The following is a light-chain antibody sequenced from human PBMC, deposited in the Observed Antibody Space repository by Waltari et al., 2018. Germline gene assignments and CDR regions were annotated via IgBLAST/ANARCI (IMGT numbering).Light chain of an antibody. CDR3: QTGGHGTWV. Sequence: QLVLTQSPSASASLGASVKLTCTLSSGHSTNVIAWLQKRPEKGPRYLMKVNSDCSHNKGDEIPDRFSGSSSGAERYLTISSLQSEDEADYYCQTGGHGTWVFGGGTKLTVL. V-gene: IGLV4-69*01. CDR2: VNSDCSH. J-gene: IGLJ3*02. CDR1: SGHSTNV.